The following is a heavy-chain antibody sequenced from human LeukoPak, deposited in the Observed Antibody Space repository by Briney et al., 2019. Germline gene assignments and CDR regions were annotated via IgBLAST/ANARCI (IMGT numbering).Heavy chain of an antibody. CDR2: IYHSGST. J-gene: IGHJ4*02. CDR1: GGSISSGGYS. CDR3: ARSFSGYLDY. D-gene: IGHD2-15*01. V-gene: IGHV4-30-2*01. Sequence: SETLSLTCTVSGGSISSGGYSWSWIRQPPGKGLEWIGYIYHSGSTYYNPSLKSRVTISVDRSKNQFSLKLSSVTAADTAVYYCARSFSGYLDYWGQGTLVTVSS.